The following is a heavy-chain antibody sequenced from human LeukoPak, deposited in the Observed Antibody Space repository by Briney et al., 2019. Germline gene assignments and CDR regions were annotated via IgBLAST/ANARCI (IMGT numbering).Heavy chain of an antibody. CDR1: GYRFTSYW. J-gene: IGHJ4*02. Sequence: GESLKISWKGSGYRFTSYWIGWVRQMPGKGLGWMGIIYPGDSDTRYSPSFQGQVTISADKSISTAYLQWSSLKASDTAMYYCARQMERYYGSESGIDYFDYWGQGTLVTVSS. CDR3: ARQMERYYGSESGIDYFDY. D-gene: IGHD3-10*01. V-gene: IGHV5-51*01. CDR2: IYPGDSDT.